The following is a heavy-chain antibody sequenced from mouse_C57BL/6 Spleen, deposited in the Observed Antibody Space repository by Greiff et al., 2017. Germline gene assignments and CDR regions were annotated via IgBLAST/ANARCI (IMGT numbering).Heavy chain of an antibody. D-gene: IGHD1-1*01. J-gene: IGHJ2*01. Sequence: EVKLMESGGDLVKPGGSLKLSCAASGFTFSSYGMSWVRQTPDKRLEWVATISSGGSYTYYPDSVKGRFTISRDNAKNTLYLQMSSLKSEDTAMYYCARQDTTVVAYFDYWGQGTTLTVSS. V-gene: IGHV5-6*01. CDR1: GFTFSSYG. CDR2: ISSGGSYT. CDR3: ARQDTTVVAYFDY.